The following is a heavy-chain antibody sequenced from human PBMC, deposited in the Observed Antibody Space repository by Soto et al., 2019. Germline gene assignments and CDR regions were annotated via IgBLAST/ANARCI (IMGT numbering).Heavy chain of an antibody. D-gene: IGHD3-16*02. J-gene: IGHJ5*02. CDR3: ARGVWITFGGVIVNPNWFDP. Sequence: PSQTLSLTCAISGDSVSSNSAAWNWIRQSPSRGLEWLGRTYYRSKWYNDYAVSVKSRITINPDTSKNQFSLQLNSVTPEDTAVYYCARGVWITFGGVIVNPNWFDPWGQGTLVTVSS. CDR1: GDSVSSNSAA. CDR2: TYYRSKWYN. V-gene: IGHV6-1*01.